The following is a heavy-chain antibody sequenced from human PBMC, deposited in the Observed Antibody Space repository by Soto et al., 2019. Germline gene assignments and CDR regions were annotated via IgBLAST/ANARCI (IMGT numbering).Heavy chain of an antibody. J-gene: IGHJ4*02. CDR3: AKDLRYDILSGQFDY. CDR2: INWNSGSI. V-gene: IGHV3-9*01. Sequence: EVQLVESGGGLVQPGRSLRLFCAASGFSLDDYAMHWVRQAPGKGLEWVSGINWNSGSIGYADSVKGRFTISRDNAKNSLYLQMNRLRAEDTALYYYAKDLRYDILSGQFDYWGQGTLVTVSS. CDR1: GFSLDDYA. D-gene: IGHD3-9*01.